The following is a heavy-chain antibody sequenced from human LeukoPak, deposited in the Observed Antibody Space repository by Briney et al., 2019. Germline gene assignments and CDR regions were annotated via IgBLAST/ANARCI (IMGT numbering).Heavy chain of an antibody. CDR2: ISYDGSNK. CDR3: ARASIVVVVAVPDY. J-gene: IGHJ4*02. D-gene: IGHD2-15*01. Sequence: PPGRSLRLSCAASGFTFSSYAMHWVRQAPGXXLEWVAVISYDGSNKYYADSVKGRFTISRDNSKNTLYLQMSSLRAEDTAVYYCARASIVVVVAVPDYWGQGTLVTVSS. CDR1: GFTFSSYA. V-gene: IGHV3-30-3*01.